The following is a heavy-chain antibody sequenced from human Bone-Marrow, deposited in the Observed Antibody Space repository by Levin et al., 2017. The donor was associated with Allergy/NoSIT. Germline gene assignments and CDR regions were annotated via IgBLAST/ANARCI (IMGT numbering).Heavy chain of an antibody. Sequence: GGSLRLSCAASGFTFSSYAMHWVRQAPGKGLEWVAVISYDGSNKYYADSVKGRFTISRDNSKNTLYLQMNSLRAEDTAVYYCARGQDEQLVWFRNYYGMDVWGQGTTVTVSS. CDR3: ARGQDEQLVWFRNYYGMDV. J-gene: IGHJ6*02. V-gene: IGHV3-30*04. CDR1: GFTFSSYA. CDR2: ISYDGSNK. D-gene: IGHD6-6*01.